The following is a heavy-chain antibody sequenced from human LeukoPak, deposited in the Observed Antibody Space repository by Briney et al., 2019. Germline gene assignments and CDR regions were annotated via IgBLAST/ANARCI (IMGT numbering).Heavy chain of an antibody. Sequence: SETLSLTCTVSGGSVSSGSYYWSWIRQPPGKGLEGIGYIYYSGSTNYNPSLKSRVPISVDTSKNQFSLKLSSVTAADTAVYYCARVVYYDSSGYFDYWGQGTLVTVSS. V-gene: IGHV4-61*01. CDR2: IYYSGST. CDR3: ARVVYYDSSGYFDY. J-gene: IGHJ4*02. CDR1: GGSVSSGSYY. D-gene: IGHD3-22*01.